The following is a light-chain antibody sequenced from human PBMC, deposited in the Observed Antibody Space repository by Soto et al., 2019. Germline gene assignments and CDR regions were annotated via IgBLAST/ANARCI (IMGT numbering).Light chain of an antibody. Sequence: DIRVTQSPSTLSASVGDRVTITCRASQSISSWLAWYQQKPGKAPKLLIYDASTLESGVPSTFSGSGSGTEFTLTISSLQPGDFATYYCQQYSTYTWTFGQGTKVDIK. J-gene: IGKJ1*01. CDR3: QQYSTYTWT. CDR1: QSISSW. V-gene: IGKV1-5*01. CDR2: DAS.